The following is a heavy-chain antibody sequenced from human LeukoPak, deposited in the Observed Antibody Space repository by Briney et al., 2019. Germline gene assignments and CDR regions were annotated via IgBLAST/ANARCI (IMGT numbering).Heavy chain of an antibody. CDR1: GGSISSSNW. CDR3: ARGPGGYSSGWYYFDY. Sequence: SGTLSLTCAVSGGSISSSNWWSWVRQPPGKGLEWIGEIYHSGSTNYNPSLKSRVAISVDKSKNQFSLKLSSVTAADTAVYYCARGPGGYSSGWYYFDYWGQGTLVTVSS. V-gene: IGHV4-4*02. CDR2: IYHSGST. D-gene: IGHD6-19*01. J-gene: IGHJ4*02.